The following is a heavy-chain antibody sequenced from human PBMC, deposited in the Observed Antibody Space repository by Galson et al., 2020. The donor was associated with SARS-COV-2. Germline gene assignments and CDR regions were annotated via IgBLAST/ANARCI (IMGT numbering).Heavy chain of an antibody. CDR3: VRERGGSLYFDF. CDR2: VSANSGDT. Sequence: ASVKVSCKASGDSLTGYYIHWVRQAPGQGLEWLGCVSANSGDTKYAQIFQDRVTMTTDTATSTAYMGLSSLISDDTAIYFCVRERGGSLYFDFWGQGTLVAVSS. J-gene: IGHJ4*02. D-gene: IGHD3-16*01. CDR1: GDSLTGYY. V-gene: IGHV1-2*02.